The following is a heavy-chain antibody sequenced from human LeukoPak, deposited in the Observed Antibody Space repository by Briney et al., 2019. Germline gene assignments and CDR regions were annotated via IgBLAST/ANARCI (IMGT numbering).Heavy chain of an antibody. D-gene: IGHD4-17*01. J-gene: IGHJ5*02. CDR1: GFTLNKYW. V-gene: IGHV3-74*01. CDR2: ITGDGSDI. Sequence: PGGSLRLSCEASGFTLNKYWMHWVRQAPGKGLVWVSRITGDGSDIAYADSVKGRFTVSRDDAKNTLFLQMTSLRVEDTAIYYCARDAYTTTSNWLDPWGQGTPVTVSS. CDR3: ARDAYTTTSNWLDP.